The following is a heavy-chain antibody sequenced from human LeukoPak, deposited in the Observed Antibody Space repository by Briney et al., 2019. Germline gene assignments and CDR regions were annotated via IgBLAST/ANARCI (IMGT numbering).Heavy chain of an antibody. J-gene: IGHJ4*02. Sequence: PGRSLRLSCAASGFSFSIYGMHWVRQAPGKGLEWVAVISYDGSNKYYADSVKGRFSISRDNSKNTLYLQMNSLRAEDTDMYYCVKDPGFGELLLGFDYWGQGTLVTVSS. V-gene: IGHV3-30*18. CDR1: GFSFSIYG. CDR3: VKDPGFGELLLGFDY. D-gene: IGHD3-10*01. CDR2: ISYDGSNK.